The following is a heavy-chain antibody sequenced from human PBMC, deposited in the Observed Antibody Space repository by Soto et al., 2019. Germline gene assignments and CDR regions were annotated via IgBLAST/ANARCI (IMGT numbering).Heavy chain of an antibody. CDR2: IYYSGST. CDR1: GGSISSYY. J-gene: IGHJ4*02. CDR3: ARVKCLHPRTCIAVAPFDD. Sequence: SETLSLTCTVSGGSISSYYWSWIRQPPGKGLEWIGYIYYSGSTNYNPSLKSRVTISVDTSKNQFSLKLSSVTAADTAVYYCARVKCLHPRTCIAVAPFDDWGQGTLVTVSS. D-gene: IGHD6-19*01. V-gene: IGHV4-59*08.